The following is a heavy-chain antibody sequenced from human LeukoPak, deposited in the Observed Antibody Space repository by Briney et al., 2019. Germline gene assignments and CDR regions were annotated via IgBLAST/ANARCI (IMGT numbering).Heavy chain of an antibody. V-gene: IGHV3-7*01. CDR1: GFTFSSSW. D-gene: IGHD3-22*01. J-gene: IGHJ4*02. CDR3: ARIEDRGAAFDS. Sequence: GGSLRLSCTASGFTFSSSWMSWVRQAPGKGLEWVANIKQDGSEKYYVDSVKGRFTISRDNAKNMLYLQMNSLRAEDTAMYYCARIEDRGAAFDSWGQGTLVTVSS. CDR2: IKQDGSEK.